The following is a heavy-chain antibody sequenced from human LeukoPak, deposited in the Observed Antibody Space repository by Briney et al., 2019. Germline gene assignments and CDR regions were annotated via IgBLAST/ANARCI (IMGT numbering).Heavy chain of an antibody. CDR3: ARLLSGIAAAV. CDR2: INHSGST. V-gene: IGHV4-34*01. Sequence: KPSETLSLTCAVYGGSFSGYYWSWIRQFPGKGLEWIGEINHSGSTNYNPSLKSRVTISVDTSKNQFSLKLSSVTAADTAVYYCARLLSGIAAAVWGQGTLVTVSS. D-gene: IGHD6-13*01. J-gene: IGHJ4*02. CDR1: GGSFSGYY.